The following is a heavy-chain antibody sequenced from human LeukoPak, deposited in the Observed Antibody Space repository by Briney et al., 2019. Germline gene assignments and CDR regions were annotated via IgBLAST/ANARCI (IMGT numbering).Heavy chain of an antibody. D-gene: IGHD5-18*01. CDR1: GGTFSSYA. J-gene: IGHJ6*02. CDR2: IIPILGIA. CDR3: ARVPGKGHSYGIYYYYYGMDV. Sequence: RWASVKVSCKASGGTFSSYAISWVRQAPGQGLEWMGRIIPILGIANYAQKFQGRVTITADKSTSTAYMELSSLRSEDTAVYYCARVPGKGHSYGIYYYYYGMDVWGQGTTVTVSS. V-gene: IGHV1-69*04.